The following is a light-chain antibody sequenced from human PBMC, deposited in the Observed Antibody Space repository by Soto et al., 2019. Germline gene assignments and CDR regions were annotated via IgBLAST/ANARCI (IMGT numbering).Light chain of an antibody. Sequence: FVLTQSPGTLSLSPGERATLSCRASQTVRGNYIAWYQQKPGQALRVLIFEASRSANGTPDRFSGRGYGTDCTLTISRLEPQDFAVYYCQQYVNSPFTFGQGTNLKI. CDR2: EAS. CDR1: QTVRGNY. CDR3: QQYVNSPFT. J-gene: IGKJ2*01. V-gene: IGKV3-20*01.